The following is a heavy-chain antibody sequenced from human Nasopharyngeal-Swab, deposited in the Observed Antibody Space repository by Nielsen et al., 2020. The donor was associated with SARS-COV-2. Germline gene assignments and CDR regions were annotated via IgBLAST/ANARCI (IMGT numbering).Heavy chain of an antibody. CDR1: GSTLITFE. CDR2: ISGDGSNT. Sequence: GGSLRLPCAALGSTLITFERSWVRQAPGKGLEWVSGISGDGSNTFYADSVKGRFTISRDNAKNTLYLQMNSLRAEDTAVYYCVKGPPAVIHYFDYWGQGTLVTVSS. V-gene: IGHV3-23*01. D-gene: IGHD2-21*01. J-gene: IGHJ4*02. CDR3: VKGPPAVIHYFDY.